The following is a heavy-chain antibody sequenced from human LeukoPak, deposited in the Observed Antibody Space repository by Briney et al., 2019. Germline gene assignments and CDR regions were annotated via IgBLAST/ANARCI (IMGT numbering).Heavy chain of an antibody. V-gene: IGHV1-46*01. Sequence: ASVKVSCKASGYTFTSNYIHWVRQAPGRGLEWMGMIYPRDGSTSYAQKFQGRVTVTRDTSTSTVHMELSGLRSEDTAVYYCARDQEGFDYWGQGTLVTVSS. J-gene: IGHJ4*02. CDR2: IYPRDGST. CDR1: GYTFTSNY. CDR3: ARDQEGFDY.